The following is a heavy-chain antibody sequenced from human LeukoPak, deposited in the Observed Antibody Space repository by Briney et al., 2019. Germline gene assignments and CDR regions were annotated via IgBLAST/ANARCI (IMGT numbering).Heavy chain of an antibody. V-gene: IGHV4-34*01. J-gene: IGHJ4*02. CDR3: AVDSGNHSVVY. CDR2: IYYSGNT. D-gene: IGHD1-26*01. Sequence: SETLSLTCAVYGGSFSAYYWTWIRQPPGKGLEWIGSIYYSGNTYYNPSLKSRVTISVDTSKNQYSLRLSSVTAADTAVYYCAVDSGNHSVVYWGQGTLVTVSS. CDR1: GGSFSAYY.